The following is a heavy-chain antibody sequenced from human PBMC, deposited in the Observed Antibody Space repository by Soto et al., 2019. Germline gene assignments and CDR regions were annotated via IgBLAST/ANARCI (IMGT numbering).Heavy chain of an antibody. V-gene: IGHV4-34*01. CDR2: INHSGST. CDR3: ARDGYCSSTSCYGDDAFDI. Sequence: PSETLSLSCAVYGGSFSGYYWSGIRQPPGKGLEWIGEINHSGSTNYNPSLKSRVTISVDTSKNQFSLKLSSVTAADTAVYYCARDGYCSSTSCYGDDAFDIWGQGTMVTVSS. CDR1: GGSFSGYY. D-gene: IGHD2-2*03. J-gene: IGHJ3*02.